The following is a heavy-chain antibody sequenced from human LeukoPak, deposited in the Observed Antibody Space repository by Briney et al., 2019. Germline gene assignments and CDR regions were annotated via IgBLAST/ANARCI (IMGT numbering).Heavy chain of an antibody. V-gene: IGHV1-3*01. D-gene: IGHD6-19*01. CDR3: ARERPVAAHNWFDP. J-gene: IGHJ5*02. Sequence: GASVKVSCKGYGYTFINHDIDWVRQAPGQRLEWMGWINAGNGNTKYSQKFQGRVTITRDTSASTAYMELSSLRSEDTAVYYCARERPVAAHNWFDPWGQGTLVTVSS. CDR2: INAGNGNT. CDR1: GYTFINHD.